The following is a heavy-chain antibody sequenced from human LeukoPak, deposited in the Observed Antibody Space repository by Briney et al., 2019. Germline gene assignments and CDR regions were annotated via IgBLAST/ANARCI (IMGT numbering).Heavy chain of an antibody. Sequence: SKTLSLTCTVSGYSISSGYYWGWIRQPPGKGLEWIGSIYESGSTYYNPSLKSRVTISVDTSKNQFSLRMNSVTAADTAVYYCARELHSGSYYFDYWGQGTLVTVSS. CDR2: IYESGST. V-gene: IGHV4-38-2*02. CDR1: GYSISSGYY. CDR3: ARELHSGSYYFDY. D-gene: IGHD1-26*01. J-gene: IGHJ4*02.